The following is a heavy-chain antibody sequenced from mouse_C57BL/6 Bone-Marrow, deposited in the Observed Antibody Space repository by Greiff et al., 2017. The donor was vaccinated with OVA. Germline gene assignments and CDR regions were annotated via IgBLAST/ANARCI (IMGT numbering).Heavy chain of an antibody. CDR1: GFPITSGYY. J-gene: IGHJ3*01. Sequence: VKLMESGPGLVKPSQSLFLTCSITGFPITSGYYWIWIRQSPGKPLEWMGYITHSGETFYNPSLQSPISITRETSKNQFFLQLNSVTTEDTAMYYCAGDIGDYDYDAAVAYWGQGTLVTVSA. CDR2: ITHSGET. V-gene: IGHV12-3*01. D-gene: IGHD2-4*01. CDR3: AGDIGDYDYDAAVAY.